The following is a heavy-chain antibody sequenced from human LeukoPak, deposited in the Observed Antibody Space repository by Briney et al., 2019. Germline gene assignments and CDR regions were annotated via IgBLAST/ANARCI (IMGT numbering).Heavy chain of an antibody. CDR3: ARDMYYYDSSGYKPPRY. Sequence: SVKVSCKASGGTFSSYAISWVRQAPGQGLEWMGGIIPIFGTANYAQKFQGRVTITADESTSTAYMELSSLRSEDTAVYYCARDMYYYDSSGYKPPRYWGQGTLVTVSS. J-gene: IGHJ4*02. D-gene: IGHD3-22*01. CDR1: GGTFSSYA. CDR2: IIPIFGTA. V-gene: IGHV1-69*13.